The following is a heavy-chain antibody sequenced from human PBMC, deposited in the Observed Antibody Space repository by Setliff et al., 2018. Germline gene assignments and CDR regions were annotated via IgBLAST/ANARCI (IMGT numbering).Heavy chain of an antibody. CDR3: ATGPRDSRNYLTWLGS. J-gene: IGHJ5*02. CDR1: GFTFAGHG. CDR2: IKSSIEGATS. Sequence: GGSLRLSCAASGFTFAGHGMTWVRQAPGKGLEWVGRIKSSIEGATSDYGAPAKGRFTISRDDSKNMIFLQMNNLKIEDTGYYYCATGPRDSRNYLTWLGSWGQGTLVTVSS. D-gene: IGHD4-4*01. V-gene: IGHV3-15*01.